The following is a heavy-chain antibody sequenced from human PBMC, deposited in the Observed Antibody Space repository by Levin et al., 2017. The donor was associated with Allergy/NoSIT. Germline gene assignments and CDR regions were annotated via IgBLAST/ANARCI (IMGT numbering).Heavy chain of an antibody. CDR2: SRSDGST. V-gene: IGHV3-53*01. CDR1: GFNISSHY. D-gene: IGHD3-10*01. CDR3: ARDGDSAPGGGSAFDI. Sequence: GGSLRLSCAAFGFNISSHYMSWVRQAPGKGLEWVSVSRSDGSTYYAASVKGRFIISRDHSRKTVYLQINSLRVEDTAVYYCARDGDSAPGGGSAFDIWGPGTVVTVSS. J-gene: IGHJ3*02.